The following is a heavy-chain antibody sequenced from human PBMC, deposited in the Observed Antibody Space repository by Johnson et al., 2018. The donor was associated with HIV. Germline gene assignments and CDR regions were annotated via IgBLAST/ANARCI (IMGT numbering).Heavy chain of an antibody. CDR2: IQYDGSNK. Sequence: QVQLVESGGGVVQPGGSLRLSCAASGFSFNSYGMHWVRQAPGKGLEWVAFIQYDGSNKYYADSVKGRFTISRDNSKNTLYLQMNSLRAQDTAVYYCARGGCSGGSCYSHDAFDIWGQGTMVTVSS. CDR3: ARGGCSGGSCYSHDAFDI. D-gene: IGHD2-15*01. J-gene: IGHJ3*02. CDR1: GFSFNSYG. V-gene: IGHV3-30*02.